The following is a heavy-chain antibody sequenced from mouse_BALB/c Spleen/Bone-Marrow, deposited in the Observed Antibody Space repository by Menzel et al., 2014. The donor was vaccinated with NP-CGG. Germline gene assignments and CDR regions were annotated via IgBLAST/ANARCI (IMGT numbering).Heavy chain of an antibody. D-gene: IGHD1-1*01. V-gene: IGHV5-17*02. CDR3: ASSPYGYFDY. Sequence: EVKLMESGGGLVQPGGSRKLSCAASGFTFSSFVMHWVRQAPEKGLEWVAYISSGSSTIYYADTVKGRFTISRDNPKNTLFLQMTSLRSEDTAMYYCASSPYGYFDYWGQGTTLTVSS. CDR2: ISSGSSTI. CDR1: GFTFSSFV. J-gene: IGHJ2*01.